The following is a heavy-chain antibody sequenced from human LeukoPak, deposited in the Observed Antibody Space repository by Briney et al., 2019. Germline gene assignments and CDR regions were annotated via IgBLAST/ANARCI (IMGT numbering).Heavy chain of an antibody. CDR3: ASQRYSSGWYQGEFDY. V-gene: IGHV3-7*01. CDR2: IKQDGSEK. J-gene: IGHJ4*02. CDR1: GFTFSRYW. Sequence: PGGSLRLSCVASGFTFSRYWMSWVRQAPGKGLERVTNIKQDGSEKHYEDSVKGRFTISRDNAKNSLYLQMNSLRAEDTAVYYCASQRYSSGWYQGEFDYWGQGTLVTVSS. D-gene: IGHD6-19*01.